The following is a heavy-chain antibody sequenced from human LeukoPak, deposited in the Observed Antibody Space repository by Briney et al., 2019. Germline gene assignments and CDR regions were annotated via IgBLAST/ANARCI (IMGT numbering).Heavy chain of an antibody. CDR3: AREWSLNYCSGGSCYLNWFDP. CDR1: GFTFSSYW. V-gene: IGHV3-7*05. D-gene: IGHD2-15*01. CDR2: IKQDGSEK. J-gene: IGHJ5*02. Sequence: GGSLRLSCAASGFTFSSYWMSWVRQAPGKGLEWVANIKQDGSEKYYVDSVKGRFTISRDNAKNSLYLQMNSLRAEDTAVYYCAREWSLNYCSGGSCYLNWFDPWGQGTLVTVSS.